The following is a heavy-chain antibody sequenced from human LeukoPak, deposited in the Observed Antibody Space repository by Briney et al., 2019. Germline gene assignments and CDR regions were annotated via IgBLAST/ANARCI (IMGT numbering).Heavy chain of an antibody. CDR1: GGSCSGYY. D-gene: IGHD6-19*01. V-gene: IGHV4-34*01. CDR2: INHSGST. J-gene: IGHJ4*02. CDR3: ARGFGSGWSTLFDY. Sequence: SQTLSLTCAVYGGSCSGYYWNWIRQSSGKGLEWIGEINHSGSTNYNPSLKSRVTISVDTSKNQFSLKLSSVTAADTTVYYCARGFGSGWSTLFDYWGQGTLVTVSS.